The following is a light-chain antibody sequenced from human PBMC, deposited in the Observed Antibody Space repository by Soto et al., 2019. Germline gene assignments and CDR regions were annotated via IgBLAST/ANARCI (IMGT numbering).Light chain of an antibody. V-gene: IGKV3-20*01. CDR2: GAS. Sequence: IVLTQSPGTLSLSPGERATLSCRASQSVNSSYLAWYQQRPGQAPRLLIFGASYRATGIPDRFSGSGSGTDFTLTISRLEPEDFAVYYCQHYSSSPPEFTFGPGTKVDSK. CDR3: QHYSSSPPEFT. CDR1: QSVNSSY. J-gene: IGKJ3*01.